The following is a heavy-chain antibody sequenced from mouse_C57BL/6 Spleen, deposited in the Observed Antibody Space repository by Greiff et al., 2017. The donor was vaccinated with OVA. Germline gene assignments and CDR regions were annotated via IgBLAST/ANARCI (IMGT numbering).Heavy chain of an antibody. CDR3: ARDWDDWFAY. J-gene: IGHJ3*01. CDR1: GYTFTSYW. Sequence: QVQLQQPGAELVMPGASVKLSCKASGYTFTSYWMHWVKQRPGQGLEWIGEIDPSDSYTNYNQKFKGKSTLTVDKSSSTAYMQLSSLTSEDSAVYYCARDWDDWFAYWGQGTLVTVSA. CDR2: IDPSDSYT. D-gene: IGHD4-1*01. V-gene: IGHV1-69*01.